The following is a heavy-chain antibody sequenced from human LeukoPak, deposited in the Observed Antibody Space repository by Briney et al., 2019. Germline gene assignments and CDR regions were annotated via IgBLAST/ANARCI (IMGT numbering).Heavy chain of an antibody. Sequence: PSETLSLTCTVSGGSISSSSYYWGWIRQPPGKGLEWIGSIYYSGSTYYNPSLKSRVTISVDTSKNQFSLKLSSVTAADTAVYYCARDLLLWFGEAFDYWGQGTLVTVSS. D-gene: IGHD3-10*01. V-gene: IGHV4-39*02. CDR1: GGSISSSSYY. CDR3: ARDLLLWFGEAFDY. CDR2: IYYSGST. J-gene: IGHJ4*02.